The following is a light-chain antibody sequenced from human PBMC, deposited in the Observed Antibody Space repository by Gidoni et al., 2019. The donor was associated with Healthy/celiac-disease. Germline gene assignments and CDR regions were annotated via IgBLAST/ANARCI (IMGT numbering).Light chain of an antibody. CDR1: QSVSRY. CDR3: QQRSNWPRA. CDR2: DAS. J-gene: IGKJ3*01. Sequence: DIVFPQSPATLSLSPGERATLSCRASQSVSRYLAWYQQKPGQAPRLLIYDASNRATGIPARVSGSGSGTDFTLTISSLEPEDVAVYYWQQRSNWPRAFGPGTKVDIK. V-gene: IGKV3-11*01.